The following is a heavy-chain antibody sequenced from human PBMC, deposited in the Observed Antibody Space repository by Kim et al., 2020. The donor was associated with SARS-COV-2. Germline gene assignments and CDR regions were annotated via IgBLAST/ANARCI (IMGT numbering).Heavy chain of an antibody. CDR3: AKGWWALGTGPSFDY. J-gene: IGHJ4*02. V-gene: IGHV3-23*01. D-gene: IGHD2-15*01. Sequence: SVKGRFTISRDHSKTTLYPQMNSLRAEDTAVDYCAKGWWALGTGPSFDYWGQGTLVTVSS.